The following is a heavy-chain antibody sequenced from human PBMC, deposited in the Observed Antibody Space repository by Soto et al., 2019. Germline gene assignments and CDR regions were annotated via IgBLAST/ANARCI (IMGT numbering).Heavy chain of an antibody. V-gene: IGHV1-69*01. Sequence: QVQLVQSGAEVKKPGSSVKVSCKASGGTFSSYAISWVRQAPGQGLEWMGGIIPIFGTANYAQKFQGRVTITADESTSPAYMELSSLRSEDRAVYYCARWPKPLTPAAIRILTLRPVNWFDPWGQGTLVTVSS. CDR3: ARWPKPLTPAAIRILTLRPVNWFDP. CDR2: IIPIFGTA. CDR1: GGTFSSYA. J-gene: IGHJ5*02. D-gene: IGHD2-2*02.